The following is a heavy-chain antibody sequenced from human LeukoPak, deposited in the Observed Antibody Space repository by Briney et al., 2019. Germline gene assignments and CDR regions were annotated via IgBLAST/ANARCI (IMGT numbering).Heavy chain of an antibody. CDR3: ARDGAIQLERRGYYYGMDV. CDR1: GGSISSYY. J-gene: IGHJ6*04. D-gene: IGHD1-1*01. V-gene: IGHV4-59*01. CDR2: IYYRGST. Sequence: SETLSLTCTVSGGSISSYYWSWIRQPPGKGLEWSGYIYYRGSTNYNPSPKSRVTISVDTSKNQFSLKLSSVTAADTAVYYCARDGAIQLERRGYYYGMDVWGKGTTVTVSS.